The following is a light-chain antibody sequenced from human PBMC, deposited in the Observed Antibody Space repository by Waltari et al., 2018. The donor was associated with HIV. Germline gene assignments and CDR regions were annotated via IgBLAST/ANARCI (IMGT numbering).Light chain of an antibody. Sequence: QSVLTQPPSLSGAPGPRVTICCSVSTPHLWAHFDVHWYQVLPGTAPKLLIFGNSNRPAGVPDRCPGSKSGTSASLAITGLQPEDEAEYFCQSLDNSLTGYVCGTGTTVIVL. CDR1: TPHLWAHFD. J-gene: IGLJ1*01. CDR2: GNS. CDR3: QSLDNSLTGYV. V-gene: IGLV1-40*01.